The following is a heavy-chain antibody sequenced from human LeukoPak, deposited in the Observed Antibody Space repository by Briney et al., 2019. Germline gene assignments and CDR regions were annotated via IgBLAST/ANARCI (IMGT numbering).Heavy chain of an antibody. J-gene: IGHJ4*02. CDR1: GGSITSYY. CDR2: IYSSGST. Sequence: PSETLSLTCTVSGGSITSYYWSWIRQPPGKGREWIGYIYSSGSTTYNPSLKSRVTISVDTSKNQFSLKLTSVTAADTAVYYCARVVGSDFWSGYYNSKYYFDYWGQRTLVTVSS. CDR3: ARVVGSDFWSGYYNSKYYFDY. V-gene: IGHV4-59*08. D-gene: IGHD3-3*01.